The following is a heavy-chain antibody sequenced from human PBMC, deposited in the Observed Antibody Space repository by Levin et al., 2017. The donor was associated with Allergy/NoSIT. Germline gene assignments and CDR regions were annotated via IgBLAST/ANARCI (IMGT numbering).Heavy chain of an antibody. CDR3: ARLGPPGAYAFDI. CDR1: GGSISGFY. V-gene: IGHV4-59*01. CDR2: IYNSATT. J-gene: IGHJ3*02. D-gene: IGHD3/OR15-3a*01. Sequence: SQTLSLTCTVSGGSISGFYWSWIRQPPGKELEWVAYIYNSATTNYNPSLKSRLSISVDTSRNQISLKLTSVTAADTAVYYCARLGPPGAYAFDIWGQGTMVTVSS.